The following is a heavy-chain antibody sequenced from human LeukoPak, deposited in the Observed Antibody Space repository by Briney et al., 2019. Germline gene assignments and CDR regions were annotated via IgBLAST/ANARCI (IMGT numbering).Heavy chain of an antibody. CDR3: ARIVVGTTGTTSLDY. CDR2: ISSSSSTI. V-gene: IGHV3-48*04. D-gene: IGHD1-1*01. Sequence: TGGSLRLSCAASGFTFSSYSMNWVRQAPGKGLEWVSYISSSSSTIYYADSVKGRFTISRDNAKNSLYLQMNSLRAEDTAVYYCARIVVGTTGTTSLDYWGQGTLVTVSS. CDR1: GFTFSSYS. J-gene: IGHJ4*02.